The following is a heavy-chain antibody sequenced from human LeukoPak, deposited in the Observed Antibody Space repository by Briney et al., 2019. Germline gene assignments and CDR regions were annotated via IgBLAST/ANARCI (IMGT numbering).Heavy chain of an antibody. CDR2: ISPSGGST. CDR1: GYTFTSNY. D-gene: IGHD6-19*01. V-gene: IGHV1-46*01. J-gene: IGHJ4*02. CDR3: ARGRFKAVAGTGLGY. Sequence: ASVKVSCKAFGYTFTSNYMHWVRQAPGQGPEWMGVISPSGGSTTYAQKFQGRVTLTRDMSTSTDYLELSSLRSDDTAVYYCARGRFKAVAGTGLGYWGQGTLVTVSS.